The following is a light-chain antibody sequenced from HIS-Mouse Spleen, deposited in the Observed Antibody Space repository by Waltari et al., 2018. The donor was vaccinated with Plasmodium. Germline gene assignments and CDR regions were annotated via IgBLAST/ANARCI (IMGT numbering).Light chain of an antibody. V-gene: IGLV1-51*01. CDR2: DNN. Sequence: QSVLPQPPSVSAAPGQTVTLPCSGSRPNLGNNYVSWYQQPPGTAPKLLIYDNNKRPSGIPDRFSGSKSGTSATLGITGLQTGDEADYYCGTWDSSLSAGVFGGGTKLTVL. CDR3: GTWDSSLSAGV. CDR1: RPNLGNNY. J-gene: IGLJ3*02.